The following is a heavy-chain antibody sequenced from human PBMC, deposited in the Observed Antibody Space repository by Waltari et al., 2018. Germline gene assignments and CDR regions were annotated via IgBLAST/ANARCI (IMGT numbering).Heavy chain of an antibody. Sequence: QVQLVQSGAEVKKPGASVKVSCKASGYTFTSYAMHWVRQAPGQRLEWMEWINASSDNTEYSQKFQGRVTMTRDTSASTAYMGLSSLRSKDTAVHYCARGDYSNYELDYWGQGTLVTVSS. CDR3: ARGDYSNYELDY. J-gene: IGHJ4*02. D-gene: IGHD4-4*01. CDR2: INASSDNT. CDR1: GYTFTSYA. V-gene: IGHV1-3*01.